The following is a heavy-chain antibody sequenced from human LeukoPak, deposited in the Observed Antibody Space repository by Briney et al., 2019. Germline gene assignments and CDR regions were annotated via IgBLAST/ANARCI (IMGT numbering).Heavy chain of an antibody. CDR2: ISGGSSFT. Sequence: PGGSLRLSCAASGFSFSSFSMNWVRQAPGKGLEWVSYISGGSSFTYYVDSVKGRFTISRDNAKNSLYLQMNSLRAEDTAVYYCAKNIVGALRGGAFDIWGQGTMVTVSS. CDR1: GFSFSSFS. CDR3: AKNIVGALRGGAFDI. D-gene: IGHD1-26*01. V-gene: IGHV3-21*04. J-gene: IGHJ3*02.